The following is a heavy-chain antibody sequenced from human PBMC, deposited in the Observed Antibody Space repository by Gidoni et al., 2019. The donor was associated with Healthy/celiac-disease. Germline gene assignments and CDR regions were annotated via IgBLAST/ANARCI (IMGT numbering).Heavy chain of an antibody. CDR2: LIPIFGTA. J-gene: IGHJ5*02. D-gene: IGHD2-15*01. CDR3: ARDLFDCSGGSCETWWFDP. V-gene: IGHV1-69*01. CDR1: GGTFSSEE. Sequence: QVQLGQAGAEVKKAGAAGKVGGKAIGGTFSSEENSWVRQAPGQGLEWMGGLIPIFGTANYAQKFQGRATITADESTSTAYMELSSLRSEDTAVYYCARDLFDCSGGSCETWWFDPWGQGTLVTVSS.